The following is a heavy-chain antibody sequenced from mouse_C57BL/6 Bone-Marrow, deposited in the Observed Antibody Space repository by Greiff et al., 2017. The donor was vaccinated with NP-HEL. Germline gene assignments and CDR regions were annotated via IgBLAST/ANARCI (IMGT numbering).Heavy chain of an antibody. CDR3: TTHDGYYWYFDV. CDR1: GYTFTDYE. CDR2: IDPETGGT. D-gene: IGHD2-3*01. Sequence: QVQLKQSGAELVRPGASVTLSCKASGYTFTDYEMHWVKQTPVHGLEWIGAIDPETGGTAYNQKFKGKAILTADKSSSTAYMELRSLTSEDSAVYYCTTHDGYYWYFDVWGTGTTVTVSS. J-gene: IGHJ1*03. V-gene: IGHV1-15*01.